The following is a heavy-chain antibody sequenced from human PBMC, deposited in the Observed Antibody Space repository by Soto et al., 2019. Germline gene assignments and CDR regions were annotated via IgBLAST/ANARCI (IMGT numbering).Heavy chain of an antibody. CDR1: GFTFSRYA. CDR2: ISGSGTNT. V-gene: IGHV3-23*01. D-gene: IGHD2-8*01. J-gene: IGHJ4*02. Sequence: GRSLRLSSAASGFTFSRYAMTWVREAPGKGLEWVSVISGSGTNTYYAGSVKGRVTISRDNSNNTLWLQMDRLRAEDTSIYYCAKGGTNDYSPLDFCGQGT. CDR3: AKGGTNDYSPLDF.